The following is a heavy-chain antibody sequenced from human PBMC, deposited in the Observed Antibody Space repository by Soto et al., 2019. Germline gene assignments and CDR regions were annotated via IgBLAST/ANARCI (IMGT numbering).Heavy chain of an antibody. CDR3: ARDTGSLDAFDI. V-gene: IGHV1-69*01. J-gene: IGHJ3*02. CDR1: GGTFSSYA. CDR2: IIPIFGTA. Sequence: VKVSCKASGGTFSSYAISWVRQAPGQGLEWMGGIIPIFGTANYAQKFQGRVTITADESTSTAYMELSSLRSEDTAVYYCARDTGSLDAFDIWGQRTMVTVSS. D-gene: IGHD3-10*01.